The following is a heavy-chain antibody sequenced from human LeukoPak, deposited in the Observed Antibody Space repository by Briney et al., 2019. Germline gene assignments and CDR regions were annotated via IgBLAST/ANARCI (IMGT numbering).Heavy chain of an antibody. CDR3: ARAAGSSSWYQTTGYYYYMDV. CDR1: GFTFSRSS. Sequence: GGSLRLSCAASGFTFSRSSMNWVRQAPGKGLEWVSSISTSSSYIYYADSVKGRFTISRDNAKNSLFLQMNSLRAEDTAVYYCARAAGSSSWYQTTGYYYYMDVWGKGTTVTVSS. J-gene: IGHJ6*03. CDR2: ISTSSSYI. D-gene: IGHD6-13*01. V-gene: IGHV3-21*01.